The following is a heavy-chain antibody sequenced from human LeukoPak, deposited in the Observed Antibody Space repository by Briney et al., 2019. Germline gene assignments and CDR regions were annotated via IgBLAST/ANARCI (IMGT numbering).Heavy chain of an antibody. CDR3: AKDQGRYYDYVWGSYRHENWFDP. D-gene: IGHD3-16*02. V-gene: IGHV3-23*01. Sequence: PGGSLRLSCAASGFTFSSYAMSWVRQAPGKGLEWVPAISGSGGSTYYADSVKGRFTISRDNSKNTLYLQMNSLRAEDTAVYYCAKDQGRYYDYVWGSYRHENWFDPWGQGTLVTVSS. CDR1: GFTFSSYA. CDR2: ISGSGGST. J-gene: IGHJ5*02.